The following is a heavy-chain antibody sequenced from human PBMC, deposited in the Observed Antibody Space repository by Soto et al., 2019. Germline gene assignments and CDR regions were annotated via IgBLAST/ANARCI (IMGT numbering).Heavy chain of an antibody. V-gene: IGHV1-3*01. CDR1: GYTYSNYP. CDR2: INPDKGNT. J-gene: IGHJ6*02. CDR3: ARDSGIVALYALDV. D-gene: IGHD3-16*01. Sequence: ASLKVSCKAFGYTYSNYPIHWGRKAHGQRLEWLGWINPDKGNTKYSQTFQGRVTITRDTSARTAYVELSSLISEDTAVYYCARDSGIVALYALDVWGQGTTVTVSS.